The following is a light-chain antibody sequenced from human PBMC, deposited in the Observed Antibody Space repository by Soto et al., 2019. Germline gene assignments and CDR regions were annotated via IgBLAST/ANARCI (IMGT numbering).Light chain of an antibody. Sequence: SALTQPPSASGSPGQSVTISCTGTSSDVGSYNYVSWYQQHPGKAPKLMIYEVSKRPSGVPDRFSGSKSGNTASLTVSGLQAEDEADYYCSSYAGSTHVIFGGGTKLTVL. J-gene: IGLJ2*01. CDR3: SSYAGSTHVI. V-gene: IGLV2-8*01. CDR1: SSDVGSYNY. CDR2: EVS.